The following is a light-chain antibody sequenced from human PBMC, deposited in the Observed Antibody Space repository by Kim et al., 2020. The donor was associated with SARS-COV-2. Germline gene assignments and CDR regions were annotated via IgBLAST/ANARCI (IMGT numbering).Light chain of an antibody. CDR3: SSYTSSSTYV. CDR1: SSDVGDYNY. CDR2: DVS. J-gene: IGLJ1*01. V-gene: IGLV2-14*03. Sequence: LTQPASVSGSPGQSITISCTGTSSDVGDYNYVSWYQQHPGKAPKLMIFDVSSRPSGVSNRFSGSKSGNTASLTISGLQAEDEADYYCSSYTSSSTYVFGTGTKVTVL.